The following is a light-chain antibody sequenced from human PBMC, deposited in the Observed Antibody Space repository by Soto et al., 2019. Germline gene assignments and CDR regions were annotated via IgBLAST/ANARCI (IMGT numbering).Light chain of an antibody. CDR3: TSYTSSSSYV. CDR2: DVS. V-gene: IGLV2-14*01. Sequence: QSALTQPASVSGSPGQSITISCTGVSSDVGGYNYVSWYQQLPGKAPKLMIYDVSNRPSGVSNRFSGSKSGNTASLTISGLQSEDEADYYCTSYTSSSSYVFGTGTKVTVL. J-gene: IGLJ1*01. CDR1: SSDVGGYNY.